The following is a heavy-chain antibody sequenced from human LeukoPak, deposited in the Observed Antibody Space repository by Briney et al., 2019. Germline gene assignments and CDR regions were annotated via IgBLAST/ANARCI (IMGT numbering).Heavy chain of an antibody. CDR2: IIPILGIA. J-gene: IGHJ4*02. CDR1: GYTFTGYY. CDR3: ARDRYYYDSSGYIPFDY. D-gene: IGHD3-22*01. Sequence: SVKVSCTASGYTFTGYYMHWVRQAPGQGLEWMGRIIPILGIANYAQKFQGRVTITADKSTSTAYMELSSLRSEDTAVYYCARDRYYYDSSGYIPFDYWGQGTLVTVSS. V-gene: IGHV1-69*04.